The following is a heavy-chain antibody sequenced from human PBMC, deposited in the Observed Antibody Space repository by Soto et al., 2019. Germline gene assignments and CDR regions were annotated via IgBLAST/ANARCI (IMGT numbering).Heavy chain of an antibody. CDR3: AKDIERATMIVVVTNTAFDY. Sequence: LRLSCAASGFTFDDYAMHWVRQAPGKGLEWVSGISWNSGSIGYADSVKGRFTISRDNAKNSLYLQMNSLRAEDTALYYCAKDIERATMIVVVTNTAFDYWGQGTQVTVSS. J-gene: IGHJ4*02. CDR1: GFTFDDYA. D-gene: IGHD3-22*01. CDR2: ISWNSGSI. V-gene: IGHV3-9*01.